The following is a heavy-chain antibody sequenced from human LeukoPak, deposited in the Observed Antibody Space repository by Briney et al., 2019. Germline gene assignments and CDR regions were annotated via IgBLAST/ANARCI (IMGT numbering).Heavy chain of an antibody. J-gene: IGHJ6*02. Sequence: GASVKVSCKASGYTFTSYGISWVRQAPGQGLEWMGWISAYNGNTNYAQKLQGRVTMTTDTSTSTAYMELRSLRSDDTAVYYCARFGGSGWYYYYYGTDVWGQGTTVTVSS. CDR2: ISAYNGNT. CDR3: ARFGGSGWYYYYYGTDV. CDR1: GYTFTSYG. V-gene: IGHV1-18*01. D-gene: IGHD6-19*01.